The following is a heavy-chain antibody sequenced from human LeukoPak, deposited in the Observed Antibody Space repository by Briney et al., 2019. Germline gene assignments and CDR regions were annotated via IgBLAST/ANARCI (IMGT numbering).Heavy chain of an antibody. J-gene: IGHJ5*02. CDR1: GGSISSYY. D-gene: IGHD3-9*01. V-gene: IGHV4-4*07. CDR3: ARDKEYDILTDQNWFDP. Sequence: ASETLSLTCTVSGGSISSYYWSWIRQPAGKGLEWIGRIYTSGSTNYNPSLKSRVTMSVDTSKNQFSLKLRSVTAADTAVYYCARDKEYDILTDQNWFDPWGQGTLVTVSS. CDR2: IYTSGST.